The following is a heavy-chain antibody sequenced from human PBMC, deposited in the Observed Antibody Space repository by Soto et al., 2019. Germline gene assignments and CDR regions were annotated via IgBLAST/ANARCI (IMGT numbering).Heavy chain of an antibody. Sequence: EVQLVESGGGLVKPGGSLRLSCAASGFTFSSYSMNWVRQAPGKGLEWVSSISSSSSYIYYADSVKGRFTISRENAKNSLYLQMNSLRAEDTAVYYCARDQPGYSYGYGLGYWGQGTRVTVSS. CDR3: ARDQPGYSYGYGLGY. CDR2: ISSSSSYI. CDR1: GFTFSSYS. J-gene: IGHJ4*02. D-gene: IGHD5-18*01. V-gene: IGHV3-21*01.